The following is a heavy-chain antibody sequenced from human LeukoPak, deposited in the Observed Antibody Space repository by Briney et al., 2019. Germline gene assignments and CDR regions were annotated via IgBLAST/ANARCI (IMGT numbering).Heavy chain of an antibody. CDR1: GFTFSSYG. CDR2: ISYDGSNK. Sequence: PGGSLRLSCAASGFTFSSYGMHWVSQAPGKGLEWVAVISYDGSNKYYADSVKGRFTISRDNSKNTLYLQMNSLRAEDTAVYYCAKSLDIRGQGTMVTVSS. CDR3: AKSLDI. J-gene: IGHJ3*02. V-gene: IGHV3-30*18.